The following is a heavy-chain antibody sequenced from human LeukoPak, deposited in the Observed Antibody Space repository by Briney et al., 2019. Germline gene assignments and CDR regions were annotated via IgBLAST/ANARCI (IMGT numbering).Heavy chain of an antibody. V-gene: IGHV3-48*04. CDR2: ISSSSSTI. Sequence: PGWSLRLCCAASGFTFSSYSMNWVRQAAGKVLEWVSYISSSSSTIYYADSVEGRFIISRDNAKNSLYLQMNSLRAEDTAVYYCARDLAMEDFFDYWGQGTLVTVSS. D-gene: IGHD5-18*01. CDR3: ARDLAMEDFFDY. CDR1: GFTFSSYS. J-gene: IGHJ4*02.